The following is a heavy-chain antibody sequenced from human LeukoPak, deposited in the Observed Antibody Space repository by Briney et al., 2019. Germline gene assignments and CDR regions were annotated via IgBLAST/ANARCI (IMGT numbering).Heavy chain of an antibody. CDR1: GGSINTFY. CDR3: ARVTGYRIEDYFDY. CDR2: IYTRGNT. Sequence: SETLSLTCTVSGGSINTFYWSWIRQPGGKGLDWIGRIYTRGNTNYNPSLKSRVTMSVDTSKNQFSLKVSSVTAADTAVYYCARVTGYRIEDYFDYWGQGTLVTVSS. J-gene: IGHJ4*02. V-gene: IGHV4-4*07. D-gene: IGHD6-13*01.